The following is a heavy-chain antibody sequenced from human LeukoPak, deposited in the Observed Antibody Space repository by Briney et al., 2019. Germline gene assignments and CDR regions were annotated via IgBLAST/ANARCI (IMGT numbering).Heavy chain of an antibody. Sequence: ASVKVSCKASGYTFTGYYMHWVRQAPGQGLEWMGWINPNSGGTNYAQKFQGRVTMTRGTSISTAYMELSRLRSDDTAVYYCARVRDYYGSSGYYSGSTFDYWGQGTLVTVSS. V-gene: IGHV1-2*02. J-gene: IGHJ4*02. CDR3: ARVRDYYGSSGYYSGSTFDY. CDR1: GYTFTGYY. D-gene: IGHD3-22*01. CDR2: INPNSGGT.